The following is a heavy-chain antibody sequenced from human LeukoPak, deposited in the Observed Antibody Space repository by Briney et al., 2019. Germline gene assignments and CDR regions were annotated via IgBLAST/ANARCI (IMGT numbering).Heavy chain of an antibody. J-gene: IGHJ5*02. D-gene: IGHD2-2*01. V-gene: IGHV1-18*01. CDR3: ARDEDVPTYPNWIDT. CDR1: GYSFSSFG. CDR2: VSPYTHNT. Sequence: ASVKVSCKASGYSFSSFGISWLRQAPGQGLERMGWVSPYTHNTNYAQKFQGRVTLTTDTSTSTAYMEVRSLRSDDTAVYYCARDEDVPTYPNWIDTWGQGTLVIVSS.